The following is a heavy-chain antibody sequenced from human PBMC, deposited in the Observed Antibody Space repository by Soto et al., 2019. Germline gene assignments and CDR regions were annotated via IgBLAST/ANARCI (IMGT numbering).Heavy chain of an antibody. CDR2: IYYSGST. Sequence: QLQLQESGPGLVKPSETLSLTCTVSGGSISSSSYYWGWIRQPPGKGLEWIGSIYYSGSTYYNQSLKSRVTISVDTSKNQFSMKLSSVTAADTAVYYCASRLVDTAMVTDYYYYGMDVWGQGTTVTVSS. CDR3: ASRLVDTAMVTDYYYYGMDV. D-gene: IGHD5-18*01. CDR1: GGSISSSSYY. J-gene: IGHJ6*02. V-gene: IGHV4-39*01.